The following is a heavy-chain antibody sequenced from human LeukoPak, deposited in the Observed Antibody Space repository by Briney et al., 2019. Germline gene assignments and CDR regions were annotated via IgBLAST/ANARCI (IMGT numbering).Heavy chain of an antibody. CDR1: GFTFSNYA. V-gene: IGHV3-23*01. J-gene: IGHJ4*02. Sequence: TGGSLILSCAASGFTFSNYAMNWVRQAPGKGLEWVSTISGSGDTTYYADPVKGRFTISRDNSKNTLYLQMNVLRAEDTAVYYCAKAKTQAMVLPGNYWGQGTLVTVSS. CDR3: AKAKTQAMVLPGNY. CDR2: ISGSGDTT. D-gene: IGHD5-18*01.